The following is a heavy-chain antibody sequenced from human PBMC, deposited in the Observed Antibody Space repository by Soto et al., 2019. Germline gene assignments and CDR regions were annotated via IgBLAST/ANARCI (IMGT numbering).Heavy chain of an antibody. CDR3: TTDSLRFLEDYYYYMDV. Sequence: GGSLRLSCAASGFTFSNAWMSWVRQAPGKGLEWVGRIKSKTDGGTTDYAAPVKGRFTISRDDSKNTLYLQMNSLKTEDTAVYYCTTDSLRFLEDYYYYMDVWGKGTTVTVSS. CDR2: IKSKTDGGTT. J-gene: IGHJ6*03. CDR1: GFTFSNAW. V-gene: IGHV3-15*01. D-gene: IGHD3-3*01.